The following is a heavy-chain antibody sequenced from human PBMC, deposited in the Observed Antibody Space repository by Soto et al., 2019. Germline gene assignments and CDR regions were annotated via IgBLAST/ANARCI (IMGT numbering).Heavy chain of an antibody. Sequence: PGGSLRLSCAASGFTFDDYAMHWVRQAPGKGLEWVSGISWNSGSIGYADSVKGRFTISRDNAKNSLYLQMNRLRAEDTALYYCAKDIAARQLYYYYYGMDVWGQGTTDTSP. CDR2: ISWNSGSI. V-gene: IGHV3-9*01. D-gene: IGHD6-6*01. CDR3: AKDIAARQLYYYYYGMDV. J-gene: IGHJ6*02. CDR1: GFTFDDYA.